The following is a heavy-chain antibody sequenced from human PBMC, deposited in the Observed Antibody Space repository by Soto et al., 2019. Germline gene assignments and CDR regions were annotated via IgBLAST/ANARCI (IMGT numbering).Heavy chain of an antibody. CDR2: ISTYNGNI. D-gene: IGHD3-10*01. Sequence: QVQLVQSGAEVKKPGASVKVSCKASGYTFTSYGISWVRQAPGQGLGWMGWISTYNGNIKYAPKLQGRVTMTTDTSTSTAYMELGSLSSGDAAVFYCAREMVRGVASDYWGQGTLVTVSS. J-gene: IGHJ4*02. CDR3: AREMVRGVASDY. V-gene: IGHV1-18*01. CDR1: GYTFTSYG.